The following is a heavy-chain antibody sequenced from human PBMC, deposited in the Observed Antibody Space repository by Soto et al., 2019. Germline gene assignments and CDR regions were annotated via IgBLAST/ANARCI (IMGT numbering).Heavy chain of an antibody. D-gene: IGHD2-15*01. CDR2: IYPGDSDT. CDR3: ARHTTICSGGSCYFRPCMDV. V-gene: IGHV5-51*01. CDR1: GYSFTSYW. J-gene: IGHJ6*02. Sequence: GESLKISCKGSGYSFTSYWIGWVRQMPGKGLEGMGIIYPGDSDTRYSPSFQGQVTISADKSISTAYLQWSSLKASDTAMYYCARHTTICSGGSCYFRPCMDVWGQGTTVTVSS.